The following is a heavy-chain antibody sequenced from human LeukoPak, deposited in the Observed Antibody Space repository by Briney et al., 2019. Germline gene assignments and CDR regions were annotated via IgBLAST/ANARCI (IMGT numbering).Heavy chain of an antibody. V-gene: IGHV4-59*01. CDR1: GGSISSYY. Sequence: SETLSLTCTVSGGSISSYYWSWIRQPPGKGLEWIGYIYYSGSTNYNPSLKSRVTISVDTSKNQFSLKLSSVTAADTAVYYCASSPLYSSSYYFDYWGQGTLVTVSS. CDR3: ASSPLYSSSYYFDY. J-gene: IGHJ4*02. CDR2: IYYSGST. D-gene: IGHD6-6*01.